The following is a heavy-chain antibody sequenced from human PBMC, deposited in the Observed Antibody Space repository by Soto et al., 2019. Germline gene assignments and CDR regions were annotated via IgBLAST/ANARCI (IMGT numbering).Heavy chain of an antibody. Sequence: QVQLQESGPGLVKPSQTLSLTCTVSGGSISSGGYYWSWIRQHPGKGLEWIGYIYYSGSTYYNPSLKSRVTISVDTSKNQFSLQLSSVSAADTAVYYCARENPDSSGYYALGYLGQGTLVTVSS. V-gene: IGHV4-31*03. CDR1: GGSISSGGYY. CDR3: ARENPDSSGYYALGY. CDR2: IYYSGST. J-gene: IGHJ4*02. D-gene: IGHD3-22*01.